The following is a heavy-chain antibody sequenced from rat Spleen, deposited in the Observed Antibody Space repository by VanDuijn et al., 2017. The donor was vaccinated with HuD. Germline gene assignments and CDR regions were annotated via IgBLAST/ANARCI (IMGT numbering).Heavy chain of an antibody. CDR3: TREGYYNNYWYFDL. Sequence: EVQLVESGGGLVQPGRSMKLSCAVSGFTFSSFPMAWVRQAPMKGLVWVATISNSGATYYRESVKGRFTISRENAESTLYLQMDSLTSEDTATYYCTREGYYNNYWYFDLWGPGTMVTVSS. D-gene: IGHD1-10*01. V-gene: IGHV5-46*01. J-gene: IGHJ1*01. CDR1: GFTFSSFP. CDR2: ISNSGAT.